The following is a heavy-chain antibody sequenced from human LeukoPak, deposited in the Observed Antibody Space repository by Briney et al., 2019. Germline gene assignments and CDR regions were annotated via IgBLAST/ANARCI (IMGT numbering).Heavy chain of an antibody. V-gene: IGHV4-34*01. CDR3: ARGRRLTIFGVVIPPGYYGMDV. J-gene: IGHJ6*02. CDR1: GGSFSGYY. D-gene: IGHD3-3*01. Sequence: PSETLSLTCAVYGGSFSGYYWSWIRQPPGKGLEWIGEINYSGSTNYNPSLKSRVTISVDTSKNQFSLKLSSVTAADTAVYYCARGRRLTIFGVVIPPGYYGMDVWGQGTTVTVSS. CDR2: INYSGST.